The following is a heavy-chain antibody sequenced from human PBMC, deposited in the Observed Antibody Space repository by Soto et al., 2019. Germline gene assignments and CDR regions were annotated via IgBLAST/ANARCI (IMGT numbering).Heavy chain of an antibody. J-gene: IGHJ6*02. D-gene: IGHD3-22*01. CDR1: GGSISSSSSY. Sequence: QLQLQESGPGLVKPSETLSLTCTVSGGSISSSSSYWGWIRQPPGKGLEWIGSMYYSGSTYYNPYLKSRVTISVDTSKNQFSLKLSSVTAADTAVYYCARHKYYYDSSGYYYGSYYYGMDVWGQGTTVTVSS. CDR3: ARHKYYYDSSGYYYGSYYYGMDV. CDR2: MYYSGST. V-gene: IGHV4-39*01.